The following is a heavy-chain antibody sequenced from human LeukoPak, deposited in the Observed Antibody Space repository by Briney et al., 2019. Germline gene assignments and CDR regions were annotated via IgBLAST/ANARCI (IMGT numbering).Heavy chain of an antibody. CDR1: GGSISSSSYY. CDR2: IHYSGST. Sequence: SETLSLTCTVSGGSISSSSYYWGWIRQPPGKGLEWIGSIHYSGSTNYNPSLKSRVTISVDTSKNQFSLKLSSVTAADTAVYYCARGYDSSGYYAYYFDYWGQGTLVTVSS. V-gene: IGHV4-39*07. CDR3: ARGYDSSGYYAYYFDY. J-gene: IGHJ4*02. D-gene: IGHD3-22*01.